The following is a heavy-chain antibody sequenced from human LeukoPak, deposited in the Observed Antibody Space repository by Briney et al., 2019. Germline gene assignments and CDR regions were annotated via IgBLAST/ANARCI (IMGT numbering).Heavy chain of an antibody. CDR2: IYYSGSI. D-gene: IGHD2-2*01. Sequence: PSETLSLTCTVSGGSISSYYWSWIRQPPGKGLEWIGYIYYSGSINYNPTLKSRVTISVDTSKNQFSLKLSSVTAADTAVYYCARAVVPAAMVSFDIWGQGTMVTVSS. CDR1: GGSISSYY. V-gene: IGHV4-59*01. CDR3: ARAVVPAAMVSFDI. J-gene: IGHJ3*02.